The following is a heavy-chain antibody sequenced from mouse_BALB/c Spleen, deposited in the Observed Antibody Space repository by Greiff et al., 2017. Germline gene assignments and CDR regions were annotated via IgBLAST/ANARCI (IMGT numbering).Heavy chain of an antibody. D-gene: IGHD2-3*01. J-gene: IGHJ4*01. V-gene: IGHV5-17*02. Sequence: DVHLVESGGGLVQPGGSRKLSCAASGFTFSSFGMHWVRQAPEKGLEWVAYISSGSSTIYYADTVKGRFTISRDNPKNTLFLQMTSLRSEDTAMYYCARCIYDGYPYYYAMDYWGQGTSVTVSS. CDR3: ARCIYDGYPYYYAMDY. CDR1: GFTFSSFG. CDR2: ISSGSSTI.